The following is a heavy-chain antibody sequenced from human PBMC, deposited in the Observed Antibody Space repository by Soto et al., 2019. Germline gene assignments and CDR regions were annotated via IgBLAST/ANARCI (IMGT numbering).Heavy chain of an antibody. CDR1: GGSISSYY. J-gene: IGHJ3*02. CDR2: IYYSGST. CDR3: ARYGDYGGVAFDI. Sequence: SERLSLTCTVSGGSISSYYWSWIRQPPGKGLEWIGYIYYSGSTNYNPSLKSRVTISVDTSKNQFSLKLSSVTAADTAVYYCARYGDYGGVAFDIWGQGTMVTVSS. V-gene: IGHV4-59*01. D-gene: IGHD4-17*01.